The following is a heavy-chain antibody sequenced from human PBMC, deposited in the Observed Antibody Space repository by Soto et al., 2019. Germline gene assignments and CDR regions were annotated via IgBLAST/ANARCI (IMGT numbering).Heavy chain of an antibody. CDR1: GGSFSGYY. CDR3: AAHLKTTVTAYWYFDL. CDR2: INHSGST. D-gene: IGHD4-17*01. Sequence: SETLSLTCAVYGGSFSGYYWSWIRQPPGKGLEWIGEINHSGSTNFNPSLKSRVSISVDTSKKQFSLKLSSVTAADTAAYYCAAHLKTTVTAYWYFDLWGRGTLVTVSS. J-gene: IGHJ2*01. V-gene: IGHV4-34*01.